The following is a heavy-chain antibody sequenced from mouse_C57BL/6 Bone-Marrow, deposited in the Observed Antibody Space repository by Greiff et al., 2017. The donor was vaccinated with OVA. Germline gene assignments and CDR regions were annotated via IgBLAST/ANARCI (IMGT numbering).Heavy chain of an antibody. D-gene: IGHD1-1*01. Sequence: DVMLVESGGGLVQPGGSLKLSCAASGFTFSDYYMYWVRQTPEKRLEWVAYISNGGGSTYYPDTVKGRFTISRDNAKNTLYLQMSRLKSEDTAMYYCARPIYYYGSSHYWYFDVWGTGTTVTVSS. V-gene: IGHV5-12*01. CDR1: GFTFSDYY. CDR3: ARPIYYYGSSHYWYFDV. CDR2: ISNGGGST. J-gene: IGHJ1*03.